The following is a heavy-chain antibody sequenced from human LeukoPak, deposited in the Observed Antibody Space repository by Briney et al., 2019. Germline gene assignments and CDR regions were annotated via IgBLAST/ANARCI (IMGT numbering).Heavy chain of an antibody. D-gene: IGHD1-26*01. CDR2: LNPDGSAP. CDR3: SRSLLGNSDDY. Sequence: PGGSLRLSCAASGFAFSTYWMHWVRQAPGKGLVWVSRLNPDGSAPTYADSVKGRFTISRDNARNTLYLQMNSLRAEDSAVYYCSRSLLGNSDDYWGQGTLVTVSS. CDR1: GFAFSTYW. J-gene: IGHJ4*02. V-gene: IGHV3-74*01.